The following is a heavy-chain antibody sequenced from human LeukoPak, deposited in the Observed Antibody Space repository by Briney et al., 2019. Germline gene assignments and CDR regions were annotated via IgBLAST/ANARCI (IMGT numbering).Heavy chain of an antibody. CDR2: INPNSGGT. V-gene: IGHV1-2*02. D-gene: IGHD5-18*01. J-gene: IGHJ4*02. CDR1: GYIFTRYA. CDR3: ATLSLAHTARGPFDY. Sequence: ASVKVSCKASGYIFTRYAMNWVRQAPGQGLEWMGWINPNSGGTNYAQKFQGRVTMTRDASISTAYMELSRLRSDDTAVYYCATLSLAHTARGPFDYWGQGTLVTVSS.